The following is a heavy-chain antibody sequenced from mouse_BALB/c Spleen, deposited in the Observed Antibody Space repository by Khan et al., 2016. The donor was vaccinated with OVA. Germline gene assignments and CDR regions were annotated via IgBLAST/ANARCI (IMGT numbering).Heavy chain of an antibody. CDR3: AGEGNGYYGFAS. V-gene: IGHV2-6-7*01. J-gene: IGHJ3*01. CDR1: GFSLTDFG. CDR2: IWGDGST. Sequence: QVQLKESGPGLVAPSQSLSITCTVSGFSLTDFGVNWIRQPPGKGLEWLGMIWGDGSTDSNSALKSRLSISRDNSKCQVFLKMNSLQTDDTARYYWAGEGNGYYGFASWGQGTLVTVSA. D-gene: IGHD2-3*01.